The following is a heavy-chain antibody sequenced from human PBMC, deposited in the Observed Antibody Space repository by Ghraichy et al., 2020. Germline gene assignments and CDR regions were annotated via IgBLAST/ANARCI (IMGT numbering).Heavy chain of an antibody. CDR3: AREVVSWLGTKYFDL. J-gene: IGHJ2*01. CDR2: INPNSGGT. Sequence: ASVKVSCKASGYTFTGYYMHWVRQAPGQGLEWMGWINPNSGGTNYAQKFQGRVTMTRDTSISTAYMELSRLRSDDTAVYYRAREVVSWLGTKYFDLWGRGTLVTVSS. D-gene: IGHD6-19*01. V-gene: IGHV1-2*02. CDR1: GYTFTGYY.